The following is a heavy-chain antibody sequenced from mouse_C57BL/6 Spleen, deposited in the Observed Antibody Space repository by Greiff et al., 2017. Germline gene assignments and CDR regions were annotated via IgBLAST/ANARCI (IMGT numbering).Heavy chain of an antibody. J-gene: IGHJ4*01. CDR1: GFSLSTSGMG. Sequence: QVTLKVSGPGLLQSSQSLSLTCSFSGFSLSTSGMGVSWHRQPSGRGLEWLAHIYWDDDKRYNPSLKSRLTISKDTSRHQVFLKITRVDTADTAAYYCARRAGWDGAMDYWGQGTSVTVSS. D-gene: IGHD4-1*01. CDR3: ARRAGWDGAMDY. CDR2: IYWDDDK. V-gene: IGHV8-12*01.